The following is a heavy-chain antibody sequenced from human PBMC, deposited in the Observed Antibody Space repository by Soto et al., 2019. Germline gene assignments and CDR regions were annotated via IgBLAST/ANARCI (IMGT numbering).Heavy chain of an antibody. CDR2: ISGFGDST. CDR1: GFTFNSYA. Sequence: PGGSLRLSCAASGFTFNSYAMNWVRQAPGKGLGWVSGISGFGDSTFYADSVKGRFTISRDSSQNTLYLQMSGLRVEDTAVYYCAKGRYGDYEPDYWGQGTLVTVSS. CDR3: AKGRYGDYEPDY. J-gene: IGHJ4*02. V-gene: IGHV3-23*01. D-gene: IGHD4-17*01.